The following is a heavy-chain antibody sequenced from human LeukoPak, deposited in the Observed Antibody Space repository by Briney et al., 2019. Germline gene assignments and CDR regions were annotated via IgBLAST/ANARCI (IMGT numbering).Heavy chain of an antibody. V-gene: IGHV3-53*01. CDR2: IYSGGST. Sequence: GGPLRLSCAASGFTVSSNYMSWVRQAPGKGLEWVSVIYSGGSTYYADSVKGRFTISRDNSKNTLYLQMNSLRAEDTAVYYCARDRITMVRGAIDAFDIWGQGTMVTVSS. D-gene: IGHD3-10*01. CDR1: GFTVSSNY. CDR3: ARDRITMVRGAIDAFDI. J-gene: IGHJ3*02.